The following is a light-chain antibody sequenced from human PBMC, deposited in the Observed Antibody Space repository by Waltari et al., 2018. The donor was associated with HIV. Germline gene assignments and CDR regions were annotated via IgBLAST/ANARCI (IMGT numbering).Light chain of an antibody. CDR1: GSDDGNFNF. CDR2: EVT. J-gene: IGLJ2*01. Sequence: QSALTQPRSVSGSPGQSVTISCTGTGSDDGNFNFPSWYQHHPGKAPKLVSYEVTKRPWVVLYRFSGSKSGNPASLTISGLHTEDEADYYCCTYAAKYVLFGGGTKLTVL. V-gene: IGLV2-11*01. CDR3: CTYAAKYVL.